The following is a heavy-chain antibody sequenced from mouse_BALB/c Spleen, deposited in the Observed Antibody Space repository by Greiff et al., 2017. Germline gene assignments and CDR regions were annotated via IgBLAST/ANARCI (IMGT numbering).Heavy chain of an antibody. Sequence: EVQVVESGGGLVQPGGSRKLSCAASGFTFSSFGMHWVRQAPEQGLEWVAYISSSSSTIDYADTVKGRFTIARDNPKNTLFLQMTSLRSEDTAMYYCARGGYYFDYWGQGTTLTVSS. CDR1: GFTFSSFG. V-gene: IGHV5-17*02. J-gene: IGHJ2*01. CDR3: ARGGYYFDY. CDR2: ISSSSSTI.